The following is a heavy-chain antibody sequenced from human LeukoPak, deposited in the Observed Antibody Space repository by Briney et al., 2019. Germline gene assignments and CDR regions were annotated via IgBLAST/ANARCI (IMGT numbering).Heavy chain of an antibody. CDR1: GFTFSSYS. V-gene: IGHV3-9*03. D-gene: IGHD1-26*01. CDR3: AKGAGGSRIYDAFDI. J-gene: IGHJ3*02. CDR2: ISWNSGSI. Sequence: GGSLRLSCAASGFTFSSYSMNWVRQAPGKGLEWVSGISWNSGSIGYADSVKGRFTISRDNAKNSLYLQMNSLRAEDMALYYCAKGAGGSRIYDAFDIWGQGTMVTVSS.